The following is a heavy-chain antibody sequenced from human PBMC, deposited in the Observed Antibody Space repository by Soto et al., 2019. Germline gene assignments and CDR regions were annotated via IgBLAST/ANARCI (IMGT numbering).Heavy chain of an antibody. V-gene: IGHV3-30-3*01. Sequence: PGGSLRLSCAASGFTFSSYAMHWVRQAPGKGLEWVAVISYDGSNKFYADSVKGRFTISRDNPKNTLYLQMNSLRAEDTAVYYCARSIAVAGTPEFDYWGQGTLVTVSS. J-gene: IGHJ4*02. D-gene: IGHD6-19*01. CDR1: GFTFSSYA. CDR3: ARSIAVAGTPEFDY. CDR2: ISYDGSNK.